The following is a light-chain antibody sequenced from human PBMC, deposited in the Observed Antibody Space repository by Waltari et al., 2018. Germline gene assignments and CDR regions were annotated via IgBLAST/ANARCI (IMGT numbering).Light chain of an antibody. V-gene: IGLV4-69*01. CDR2: LNSDGSH. J-gene: IGLJ2*01. CDR3: QTWGSGIVT. CDR1: TGHSDFA. Sequence: ASLGASVNPTCTLSTGHSDFAIAWHQQQPERGPRYLMKLNSDGSHTKGDEIPDRFSGSSSGAERYLTISSLQSEDEAAYYCQTWGSGIVTFGGGTQLTVL.